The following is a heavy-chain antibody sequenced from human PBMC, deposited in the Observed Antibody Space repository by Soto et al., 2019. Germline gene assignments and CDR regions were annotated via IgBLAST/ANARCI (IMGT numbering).Heavy chain of an antibody. CDR3: ANSRGSCGDYSMICVALDMDV. V-gene: IGHV3-33*06. J-gene: IGHJ6*02. CDR2: IWYDGSNK. CDR1: GFTFSSYG. Sequence: PGGSLRLSCAASGFTFSSYGMHWVRQAPGKGLDWVAVIWYDGSNKYYADSVKGRFTISTDNPKYTLYLQMNSLRAQDPAVYYCANSRGSCGDYSMICVALDMDVWCQVATVTVSS. D-gene: IGHD4-17*01.